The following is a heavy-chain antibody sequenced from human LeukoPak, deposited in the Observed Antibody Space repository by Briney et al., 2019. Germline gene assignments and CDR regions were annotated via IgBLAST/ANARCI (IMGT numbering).Heavy chain of an antibody. CDR1: EYTFTGSY. V-gene: IGHV1-2*02. D-gene: IGHD3-10*01. Sequence: ASVKVSCKASEYTFTGSYIHWVRQAPGQGLEWMGWINPNSGDTRYAQKFQGRVTMTWDTSITTAYMELSRLTSDDMAVYYCAKEGGTSGSGRKYFDYWGPGTLVTVSS. CDR2: INPNSGDT. J-gene: IGHJ4*02. CDR3: AKEGGTSGSGRKYFDY.